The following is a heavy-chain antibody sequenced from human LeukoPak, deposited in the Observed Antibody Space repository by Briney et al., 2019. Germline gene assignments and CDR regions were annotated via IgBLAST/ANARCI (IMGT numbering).Heavy chain of an antibody. CDR2: ISYDGSNK. D-gene: IGHD3-10*01. V-gene: IGHV3-30*18. Sequence: PGRSLRLSCEASGFTFSSYGMHWIRQAPGKGLEWVAVISYDGSNKYYADSVKGRFTISRDNSKNTLYLQMNSLRAEDTAVYYCAKVRSYGSETYDFDYWGQETLVTVSS. J-gene: IGHJ4*02. CDR3: AKVRSYGSETYDFDY. CDR1: GFTFSSYG.